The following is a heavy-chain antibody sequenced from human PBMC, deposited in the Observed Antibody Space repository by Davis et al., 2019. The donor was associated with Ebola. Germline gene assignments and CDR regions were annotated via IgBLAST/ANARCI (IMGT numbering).Heavy chain of an antibody. CDR1: GFTFSSYW. V-gene: IGHV3-74*01. J-gene: IGHJ4*02. CDR2: INSDGSST. CDR3: ARGQSYCSSTSCYLGY. Sequence: GESLKISCAASGFTFSSYWMHWVRQAPGKGLVWVSRINSDGSSTSYADSVKGRFTISRDNAKNTLYLQMNSLRAEDTAVYYCARGQSYCSSTSCYLGYWGQGTLVTVSS. D-gene: IGHD2-2*01.